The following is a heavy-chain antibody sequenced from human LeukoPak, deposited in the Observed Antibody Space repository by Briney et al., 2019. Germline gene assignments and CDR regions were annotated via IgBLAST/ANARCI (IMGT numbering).Heavy chain of an antibody. CDR2: ISGSGGST. Sequence: PGGSLRLSCAASGFTFSNYGMSWVRQAPRKGLEWVSAISGSGGSTHYTDSVKGRFTISRDNFKNTLFLRMNNLRVEDTAVYYCAKGSGNSYIGYFDYWGLGTQVTVSS. CDR1: GFTFSNYG. D-gene: IGHD4-23*01. CDR3: AKGSGNSYIGYFDY. J-gene: IGHJ4*02. V-gene: IGHV3-23*01.